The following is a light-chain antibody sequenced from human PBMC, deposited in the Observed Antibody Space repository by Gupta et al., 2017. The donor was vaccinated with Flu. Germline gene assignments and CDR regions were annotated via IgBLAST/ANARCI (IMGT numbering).Light chain of an antibody. CDR2: DDS. Sequence: SFVLTQPPSVSVAPGQTARITCGGNNIGSKSFHWYQQKPGQAPVLVVYDDSARPSGIPERFSGSNSGNTATLSISMVEAGDEADYYCQVWHISSDHLRVFGGGTKLTVL. CDR3: QVWHISSDHLRV. V-gene: IGLV3-21*02. J-gene: IGLJ3*02. CDR1: NIGSKS.